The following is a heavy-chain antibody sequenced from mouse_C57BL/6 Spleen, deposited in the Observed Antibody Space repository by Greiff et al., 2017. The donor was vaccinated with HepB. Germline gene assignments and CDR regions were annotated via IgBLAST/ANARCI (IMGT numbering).Heavy chain of an antibody. J-gene: IGHJ3*01. CDR1: GYTFTSYW. Sequence: QVQLQQPGAELVKPGASVKLSCKASGYTFTSYWMHWVKQRPGQGLEWIGMIHPNSGSTNYNEKFKSKATLTVDKSSSAAYMQLSSLTSEDSAVYYCARGGYSPWFAYWGQGTLVTVSA. CDR3: ARGGYSPWFAY. CDR2: IHPNSGST. V-gene: IGHV1-64*01. D-gene: IGHD2-3*01.